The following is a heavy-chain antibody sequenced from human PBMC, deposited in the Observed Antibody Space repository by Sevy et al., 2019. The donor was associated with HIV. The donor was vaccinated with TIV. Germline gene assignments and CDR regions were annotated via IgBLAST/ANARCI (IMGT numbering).Heavy chain of an antibody. CDR3: ARDLFSGGNAVYGY. CDR2: INAISSNI. Sequence: GASLRLSCAASGFTFSSYVMNWVRQAPGKGLEWVSSINAISSNIYYVDSVNGRFTISRDNAENSLYLQMNSVRAEDTALYYCARDLFSGGNAVYGYWGQGTLVTVSS. CDR1: GFTFSSYV. V-gene: IGHV3-21*01. J-gene: IGHJ4*02. D-gene: IGHD2-15*01.